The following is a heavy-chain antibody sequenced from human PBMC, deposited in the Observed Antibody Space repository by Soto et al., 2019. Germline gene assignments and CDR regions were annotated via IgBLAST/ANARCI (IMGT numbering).Heavy chain of an antibody. CDR2: ISAYNGNT. CDR3: AAYYYDSSGYYDFDY. V-gene: IGHV1-18*01. Sequence: ASVKVSCKASVYTFTSYGISWVRQAPGQGLEWMGWISAYNGNTNYAQKLQGRVTMTTDTSTSTAYMELRSLRSGDTAVYYCAAYYYDSSGYYDFDYWGQGTLVTVSS. CDR1: VYTFTSYG. J-gene: IGHJ4*02. D-gene: IGHD3-22*01.